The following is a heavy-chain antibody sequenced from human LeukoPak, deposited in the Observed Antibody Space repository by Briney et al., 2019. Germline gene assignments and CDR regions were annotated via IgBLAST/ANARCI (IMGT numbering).Heavy chain of an antibody. D-gene: IGHD2-2*01. Sequence: SVKVSCKASGGTLSSYAISWVRQAPGQGLEWMGRIIPIFGIANYAQKFQGRVTITADKSTSTAYTELSSLRSEDTAVYYCARGGCSSTSCYYYGMDVWGQGTTVTVSS. J-gene: IGHJ6*02. V-gene: IGHV1-69*04. CDR1: GGTLSSYA. CDR3: ARGGCSSTSCYYYGMDV. CDR2: IIPIFGIA.